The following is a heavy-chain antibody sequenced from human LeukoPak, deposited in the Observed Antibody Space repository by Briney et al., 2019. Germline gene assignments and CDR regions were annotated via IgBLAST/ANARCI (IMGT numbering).Heavy chain of an antibody. Sequence: GGSLRLSCAASEFIFSSYGMSWVRQAPGKGLEWVSAISASGGGTFYADSVKGRFTISRDKSRNTLYLQMNSLRAEDTAIYYCAKEVTPGALLYGPFDYWGQGTLVTVSS. V-gene: IGHV3-23*01. D-gene: IGHD4-23*01. CDR2: ISASGGGT. J-gene: IGHJ4*02. CDR3: AKEVTPGALLYGPFDY. CDR1: EFIFSSYG.